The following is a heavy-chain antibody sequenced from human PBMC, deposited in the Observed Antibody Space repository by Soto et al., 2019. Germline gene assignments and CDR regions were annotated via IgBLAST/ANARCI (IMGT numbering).Heavy chain of an antibody. D-gene: IGHD3-3*01. Sequence: LILSCAASGCHCSSYVMNWVSQAPGKGLEWVSYISSSSSTIYYADSVKGRFTISRDNAKNSLYLQMNSLRAEDTAVYYCARAPVGYDFWSGYYLRVGDNYYYYMDVWGKGTTVTVSS. CDR2: ISSSSSTI. CDR1: GCHCSSYV. J-gene: IGHJ6*03. CDR3: ARAPVGYDFWSGYYLRVGDNYYYYMDV. V-gene: IGHV3-48*01.